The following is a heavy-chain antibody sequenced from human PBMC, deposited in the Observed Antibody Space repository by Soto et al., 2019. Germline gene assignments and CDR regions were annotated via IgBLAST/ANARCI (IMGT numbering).Heavy chain of an antibody. CDR3: ARGGGPYVWFNEF. D-gene: IGHD3-10*01. Sequence: QEQLVQSGAEVQTPGSSVKVSCKDSGGLFSSFAISWVRPAPGQGLEWMGGIIPVFGTTNYAQKFQGRVTITADESTNTAYMELSSLTSDDTAMYYCARGGGPYVWFNEFWGQGTQVTVSS. CDR1: GGLFSSFA. J-gene: IGHJ4*02. V-gene: IGHV1-69*01. CDR2: IIPVFGTT.